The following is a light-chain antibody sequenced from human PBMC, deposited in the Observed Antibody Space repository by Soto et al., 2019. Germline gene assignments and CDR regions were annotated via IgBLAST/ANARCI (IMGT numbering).Light chain of an antibody. CDR3: LPYCGGVRV. CDR2: DTN. Sequence: QSVVTQEPSLTGSPGGSVTLTCASSTGAVTSGYYPNWFQQNPGQAPRALIYDTNNKHSWTPARFSGSLLGGTAALTLSGVLPEDEDEYYCLPYCGGVRVFGGGTKVTVL. CDR1: TGAVTSGYY. V-gene: IGLV7-43*01. J-gene: IGLJ3*02.